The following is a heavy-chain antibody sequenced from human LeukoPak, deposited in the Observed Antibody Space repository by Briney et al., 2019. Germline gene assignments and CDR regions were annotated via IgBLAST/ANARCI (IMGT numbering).Heavy chain of an antibody. Sequence: PGGSLRLSCAASGFTFSSYSMNWVRQAPGKGLEWVSSISSSSSYIHSADSVKRRFTISRDNAKNSLYLQMNSLRAEDTAVYYCARDLYDSGAYSSPIDYWGQGTLVTVSS. D-gene: IGHD3-22*01. J-gene: IGHJ4*02. V-gene: IGHV3-21*01. CDR1: GFTFSSYS. CDR2: ISSSSSYI. CDR3: ARDLYDSGAYSSPIDY.